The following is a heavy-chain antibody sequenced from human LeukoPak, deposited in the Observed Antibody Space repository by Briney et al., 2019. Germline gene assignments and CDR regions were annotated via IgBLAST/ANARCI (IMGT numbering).Heavy chain of an antibody. CDR2: IYYSGST. CDR3: ARVPGAGGDYFDY. Sequence: PSETLSLTCTVSGGSISSSSYYWGWIRQPPGKGLEWIGSIYYSGSTYYNPSLKSRVTISVDTSKNQFSLKLSSVTAADTAVYYCARVPGAGGDYFDYWGQGTLVTVSS. V-gene: IGHV4-39*07. CDR1: GGSISSSSYY. D-gene: IGHD1-26*01. J-gene: IGHJ4*02.